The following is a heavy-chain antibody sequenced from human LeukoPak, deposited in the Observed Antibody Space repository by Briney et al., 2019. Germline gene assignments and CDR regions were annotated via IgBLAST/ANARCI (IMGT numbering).Heavy chain of an antibody. Sequence: GGSLRLSCAASGFTFSSYAMSWVRQAPGKGLEWVSAISGSGGATYYADSVKGRFTISRDNSKNTLYLQMNSLRAEDTAVYYCARARWRLTGYPTLFDYWGQGTLVTVSS. D-gene: IGHD3-9*01. CDR1: GFTFSSYA. V-gene: IGHV3-23*01. CDR3: ARARWRLTGYPTLFDY. J-gene: IGHJ4*02. CDR2: ISGSGGAT.